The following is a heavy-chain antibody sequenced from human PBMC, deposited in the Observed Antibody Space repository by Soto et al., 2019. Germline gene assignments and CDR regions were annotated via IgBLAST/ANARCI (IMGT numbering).Heavy chain of an antibody. D-gene: IGHD2-15*01. J-gene: IGHJ6*02. CDR3: ARPATPYYYYYGMDV. CDR2: ISSSGSTI. Sequence: GSLRLSCAASGFTFSDYYVSWIRQAPGKGLEWVSYISSSGSTIYYADSVKGRFTISRDNAKNSLYLQMNSLRAEDTAVYYCARPATPYYYYYGMDVWGQGTTVTVSS. V-gene: IGHV3-11*01. CDR1: GFTFSDYY.